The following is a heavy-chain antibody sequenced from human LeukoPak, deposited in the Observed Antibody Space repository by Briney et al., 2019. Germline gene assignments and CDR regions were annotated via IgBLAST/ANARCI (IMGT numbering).Heavy chain of an antibody. CDR1: GFTSRSYG. CDR2: ISSGAPTT. J-gene: IGHJ4*02. V-gene: IGHV3-23*01. CDR3: AKRHSSGWYCFDY. D-gene: IGHD6-19*01. Sequence: GGSLRLSCAASGFTSRSYGMSWVRQTPGKGLEWVSTISSGAPTTYYADSVKGRFTISRDDSKNTLYLQMNTLRAEDTAVYYCAKRHSSGWYCFDYWGQGTLVTVSS.